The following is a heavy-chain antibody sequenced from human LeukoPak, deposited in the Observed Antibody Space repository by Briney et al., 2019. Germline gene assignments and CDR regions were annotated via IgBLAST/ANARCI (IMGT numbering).Heavy chain of an antibody. CDR1: GYTFTTYD. Sequence: ASVKVSCKAFGYTFTTYDINWVRQATGQGLEWMGWVNPSSGVTRYAQKFQGRVTMTRNTSISTAYMELSSLRSEDTAVYYCAENYDFLTGYASWGQGTLVTVSS. D-gene: IGHD3-9*01. J-gene: IGHJ4*02. CDR3: AENYDFLTGYAS. V-gene: IGHV1-8*01. CDR2: VNPSSGVT.